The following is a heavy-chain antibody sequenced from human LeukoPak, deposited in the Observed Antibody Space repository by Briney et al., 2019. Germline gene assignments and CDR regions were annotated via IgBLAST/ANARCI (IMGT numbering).Heavy chain of an antibody. CDR1: GGTFSSYA. CDR3: AREESGGYFDY. V-gene: IGHV1-69*04. Sequence: ASVKVSCKASGGTFSSYAMSWVRQAPGQGLEWMGRIIPILGIANYAQKFQGRVTITADKSTSTAYMELSSLRSEDTAVYYCAREESGGYFDYWGQGTLVTVSS. CDR2: IIPILGIA. D-gene: IGHD2-8*02. J-gene: IGHJ4*02.